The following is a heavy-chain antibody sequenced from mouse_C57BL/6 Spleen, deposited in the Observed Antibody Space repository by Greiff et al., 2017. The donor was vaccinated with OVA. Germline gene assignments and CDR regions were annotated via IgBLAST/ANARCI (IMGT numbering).Heavy chain of an antibody. CDR3: ARYYYGSSVYWYFDV. V-gene: IGHV5-4*03. CDR1: GFTFSSYA. D-gene: IGHD1-1*01. J-gene: IGHJ1*03. Sequence: EVKVEESGGGLVKPGGSLKLSCAASGFTFSSYAMSWVRQTPEKRLEWVATISDGGSYTYYPDNVKGRFTISRDNAKNNLYLQMSHLKSEDTAMYYCARYYYGSSVYWYFDVWGTGTTVTVSS. CDR2: ISDGGSYT.